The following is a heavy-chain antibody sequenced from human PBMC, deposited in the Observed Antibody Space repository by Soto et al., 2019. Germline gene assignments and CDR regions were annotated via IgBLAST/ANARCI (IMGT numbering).Heavy chain of an antibody. CDR1: GGTFSSYA. V-gene: IGHV1-69*01. CDR2: IIPIFGTA. Sequence: QVQLVQSGAEVKKPGSSVKVSCKASGGTFSSYAISWVRQAPGQGLEWMGGIIPIFGTANYAQKFQGRVTITGDESTSTAYMELSSLRSEETAVYYCARAPIIVVVPAAPYYSYYGMDVWGQGTTVTVSS. J-gene: IGHJ6*02. CDR3: ARAPIIVVVPAAPYYSYYGMDV. D-gene: IGHD2-2*01.